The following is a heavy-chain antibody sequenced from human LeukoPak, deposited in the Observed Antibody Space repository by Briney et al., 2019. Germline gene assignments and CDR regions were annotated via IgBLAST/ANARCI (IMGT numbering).Heavy chain of an antibody. CDR2: IYYSGST. CDR3: ARAIFTGIPDY. J-gene: IGHJ4*02. D-gene: IGHD3-9*01. Sequence: PSETLSLTCTVSGGSISSSSYYWGWIRQPPGKGLEWIGSIYYSGSTYYNPSLKSRVTISVDTCKNQFCLQLSSVTAADTAVYYCARAIFTGIPDYWGQGTLVTVSS. V-gene: IGHV4-39*07. CDR1: GGSISSSSYY.